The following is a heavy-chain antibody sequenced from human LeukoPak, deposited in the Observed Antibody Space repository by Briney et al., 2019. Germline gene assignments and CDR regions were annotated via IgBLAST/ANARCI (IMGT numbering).Heavy chain of an antibody. Sequence: SETLSLTCTVSGGSISSGGYSWSWIRQHPGKGLEWIGYIYYSGSTYYNPSLKSRVTISVDTSKNQFSLKLSSVTAADTAVYYCARGPGIGQPLDYWGQGTLVTVSS. CDR2: IYYSGST. CDR1: GGSISSGGYS. D-gene: IGHD3-10*01. V-gene: IGHV4-31*03. J-gene: IGHJ4*02. CDR3: ARGPGIGQPLDY.